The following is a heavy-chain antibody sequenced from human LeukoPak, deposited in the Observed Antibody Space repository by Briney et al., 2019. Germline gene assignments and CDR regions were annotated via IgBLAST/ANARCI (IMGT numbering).Heavy chain of an antibody. CDR1: GFTFSSYS. D-gene: IGHD3-9*01. CDR2: ISSSSSYI. CDR3: ARGPDYDILTGYADYFDY. Sequence: VGSLRLSCAASGFTFSSYSMNWVRQAPGKGLEWVSSISSSSSYIYYADSVKGRFTISRDNAKNSLYLQMNSLRAEDTAVYYCARGPDYDILTGYADYFDYWGQGTLVTVSS. V-gene: IGHV3-21*01. J-gene: IGHJ4*02.